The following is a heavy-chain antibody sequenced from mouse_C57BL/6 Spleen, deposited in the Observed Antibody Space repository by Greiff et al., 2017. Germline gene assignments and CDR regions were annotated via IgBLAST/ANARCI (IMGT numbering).Heavy chain of an antibody. CDR1: GYTFTSYW. J-gene: IGHJ4*01. V-gene: IGHV1-64*01. D-gene: IGHD1-1*01. CDR2: IHPNSGST. Sequence: VQLQHGAELVKPGASVKLSCKASGYTFTSYWMHWVKQRPGQGLEWIGMIHPNSGSTNYNEKFKSKATLTVDKSSSTAYMQLSSLTSEDSAVYYCARSLYSYYAMDYWGQGTSVTVSS. CDR3: ARSLYSYYAMDY.